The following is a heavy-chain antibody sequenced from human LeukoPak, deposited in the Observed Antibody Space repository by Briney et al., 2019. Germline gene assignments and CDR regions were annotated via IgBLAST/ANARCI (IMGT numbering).Heavy chain of an antibody. CDR3: ARALIVVNRIFDY. D-gene: IGHD2-21*01. J-gene: IGHJ4*02. CDR2: INPRGDGT. V-gene: IGHV3-23*01. Sequence: GGSLRLSCAASGFTFSNYAMSWVRQAPGKGLEWGSAINPRGDGTWHAASVKGRFTFSRDNSKNTMYLQMNSLRVEDTAVYYCARALIVVNRIFDYWGQGTLVTVSS. CDR1: GFTFSNYA.